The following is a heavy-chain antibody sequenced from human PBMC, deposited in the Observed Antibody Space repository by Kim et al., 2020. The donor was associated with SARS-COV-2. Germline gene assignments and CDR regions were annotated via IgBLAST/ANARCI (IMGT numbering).Heavy chain of an antibody. J-gene: IGHJ1*01. V-gene: IGHV4-39*01. CDR2: IYYSGST. CDR3: ARGRDSSGYYDVAEYFLH. Sequence: SETLSLTCTVSGGSISSSSYYWGWIRQPPGKGLEWIGSIYYSGSTYYNPPLKSRVTISVDTSKNQFSLKLSSVTAADTAVYYCARGRDSSGYYDVAEYFLHWGQGTLVTVSS. CDR1: GGSISSSSYY. D-gene: IGHD3-22*01.